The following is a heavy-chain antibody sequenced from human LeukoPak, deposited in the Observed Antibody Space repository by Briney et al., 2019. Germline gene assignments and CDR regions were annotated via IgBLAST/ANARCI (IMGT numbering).Heavy chain of an antibody. V-gene: IGHV3-23*01. Sequence: GGSLRLSCAASGFTFSSYAVSWVRQAPGKGLEWVSAMSGSGGTTYYADSVKGRFTISRDNSRDTLYLQMTSLRAEDTAVYYCAKDMSYWGQGTLVTVSS. D-gene: IGHD3-16*01. CDR3: AKDMSY. CDR1: GFTFSSYA. CDR2: MSGSGGTT. J-gene: IGHJ4*01.